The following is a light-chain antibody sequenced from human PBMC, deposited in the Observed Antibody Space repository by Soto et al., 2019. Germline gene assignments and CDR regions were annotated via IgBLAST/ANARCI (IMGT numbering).Light chain of an antibody. CDR1: QDISNY. J-gene: IGKJ2*01. V-gene: IGKV1-33*01. CDR2: DAS. CDR3: QQYDNLPPVYT. Sequence: DIPMTQSPSSLSASVGDRVTITCQASQDISNYLNCYQQKPGKAPKLLIYDASNLETGVPSRFSGSGSGTDFTFTISSLQPEDIATYYCQQYDNLPPVYTFGQGTKLEIK.